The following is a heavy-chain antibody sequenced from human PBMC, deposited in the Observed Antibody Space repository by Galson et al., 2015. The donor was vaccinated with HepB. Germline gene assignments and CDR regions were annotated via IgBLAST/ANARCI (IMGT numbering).Heavy chain of an antibody. J-gene: IGHJ3*02. V-gene: IGHV3-30-3*01. CDR3: ARDFISSTGFSFDI. CDR2: ISYDGSNK. D-gene: IGHD2-2*01. Sequence: SLRLSCAASGFTFSSYAMHWVRQAPGKGLEWVAVISYDGSNKYHADSVKGRFTISRDNSKNTLYLQMNSLRAEDTAVYYCARDFISSTGFSFDIWGQGTMVTVSS. CDR1: GFTFSSYA.